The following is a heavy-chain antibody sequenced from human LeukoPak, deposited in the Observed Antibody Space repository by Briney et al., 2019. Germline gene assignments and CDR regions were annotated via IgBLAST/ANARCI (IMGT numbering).Heavy chain of an antibody. D-gene: IGHD1-1*01. CDR3: ARDALQLDPIYYFDS. J-gene: IGHJ4*02. V-gene: IGHV3-30-3*01. CDR1: GHTFSTYP. Sequence: GGSLRLSCADSGHTFSTYPMHWVRQAPGKGLEWVAVISSDGTNKYHADSLRGRFTISRDNSKNTLYLQINSLRAEDTAVYYCARDALQLDPIYYFDSWGQGTLVTVSS. CDR2: ISSDGTNK.